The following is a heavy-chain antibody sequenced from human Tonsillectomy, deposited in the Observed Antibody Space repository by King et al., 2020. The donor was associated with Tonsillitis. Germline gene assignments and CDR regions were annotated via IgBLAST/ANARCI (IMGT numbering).Heavy chain of an antibody. V-gene: IGHV3-64*05. CDR1: GFNFNNYA. CDR2: ISKTGNNT. D-gene: IGHD4-17*01. CDR3: VKDGHGVGDF. J-gene: IGHJ4*02. Sequence: VKLVESGGGLVQPGGSLRLSCSASGFNFNNYAMQWVRQAPGKGMEYVAAISKTGNNTFYVDSVKGRFTISRDNSKNTLYVQMSSLRVEDTAVYYCVKDGHGVGDFWGQGTLVTVSS.